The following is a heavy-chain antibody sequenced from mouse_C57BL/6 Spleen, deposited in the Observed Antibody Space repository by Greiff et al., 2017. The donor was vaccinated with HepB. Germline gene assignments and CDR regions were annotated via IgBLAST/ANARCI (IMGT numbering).Heavy chain of an antibody. D-gene: IGHD1-1*01. J-gene: IGHJ3*01. CDR1: GYTFTSYW. CDR2: INPSNGGT. CDR3: ARSSFYYYGSSRFAY. Sequence: QVQLQQPGTELVKPGASVKLSCKASGYTFTSYWMHWVKQRPGQGLEWIGNINPSNGGTNYNEKFKSKATLTVDKSSSTAYMQLSSLTSEDSAVYYCARSSFYYYGSSRFAYWGQGTLVTVSA. V-gene: IGHV1-53*01.